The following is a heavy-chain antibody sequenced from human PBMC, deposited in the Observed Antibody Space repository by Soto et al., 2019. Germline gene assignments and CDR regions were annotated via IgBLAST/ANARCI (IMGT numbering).Heavy chain of an antibody. CDR1: GFTIGHYG. CDR2: LWSDGTST. D-gene: IGHD6-19*01. CDR3: AKVLASGYSSGWYGFYYYYGMDV. J-gene: IGHJ6*02. V-gene: IGHV3-33*06. Sequence: TGGSLRLSCLASGFTIGHYGSHWVRQAPGKGLEWVAVLWSDGTSTYYADSVKGRFTISRDNSKNTLYLQMNSLRAEDTAVYYCAKVLASGYSSGWYGFYYYYGMDVWGQGTTVTVSS.